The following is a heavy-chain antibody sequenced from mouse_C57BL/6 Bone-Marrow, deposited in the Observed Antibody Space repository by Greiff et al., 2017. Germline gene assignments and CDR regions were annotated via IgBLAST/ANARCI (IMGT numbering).Heavy chain of an antibody. J-gene: IGHJ2*01. CDR1: GFNIKNTY. Sequence: EVKLMESVAELVRPGASVKLSCTASGFNIKNTYMHWVKQRPEQGLEWIGRIDPANGNTKYAPKFPGKATITADTSSNTAYLQLSSLTSEDTAVYYCARGDYDRGVFDYWGQGTTLTVSS. CDR2: IDPANGNT. V-gene: IGHV14-3*01. CDR3: ARGDYDRGVFDY. D-gene: IGHD2-4*01.